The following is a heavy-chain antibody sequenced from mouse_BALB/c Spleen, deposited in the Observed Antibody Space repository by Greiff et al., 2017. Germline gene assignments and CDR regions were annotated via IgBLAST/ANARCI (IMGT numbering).Heavy chain of an antibody. CDR2: INSNGGST. Sequence: EVKVVESGGGLVKLGGSLKLSCAASGFTFSSYYMSWVRQTPEKRLELVAAINSNGGSTYYPDTVKGRFTISRDNAKNTLYLQMSSLKSEDTALYYCARESYEEGAMDYWGQGTSVTVSS. CDR3: ARESYEEGAMDY. D-gene: IGHD2-3*01. V-gene: IGHV5-6-2*01. J-gene: IGHJ4*01. CDR1: GFTFSSYY.